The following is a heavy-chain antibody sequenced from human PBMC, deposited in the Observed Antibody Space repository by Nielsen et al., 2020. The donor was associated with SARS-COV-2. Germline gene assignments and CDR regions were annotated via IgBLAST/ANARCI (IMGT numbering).Heavy chain of an antibody. CDR1: GGSISSGGYH. Sequence: SETLSLTCSVSGGSISSGGYHWNWIRQLPGKGLEWIGYLYDSGSTYYNPSLKSRLSISADTSRNQFSLKLTSVTAADTAFYYCARSRAVMTTFDHWGQGALVSVSS. CDR2: LYDSGST. J-gene: IGHJ4*02. D-gene: IGHD2/OR15-2a*01. CDR3: ARSRAVMTTFDH. V-gene: IGHV4-31*03.